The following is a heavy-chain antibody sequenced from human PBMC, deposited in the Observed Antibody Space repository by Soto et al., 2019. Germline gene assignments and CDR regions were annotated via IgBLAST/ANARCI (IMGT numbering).Heavy chain of an antibody. V-gene: IGHV3-23*01. J-gene: IGHJ3*02. D-gene: IGHD2-15*01. CDR2: ISGGGGST. CDR1: GFTFSSYA. Sequence: EVQLLESGGGLVQPGGSLRLSCAASGFTFSSYAMSWVRQAPGKGLEWVSAISGGGGSTYYADSVKGRFTISRDKSKKTLYQQMNSMRAEDTAVYYCALPLGYCSGGSCYEDAFDIWGQGTMVTVSS. CDR3: ALPLGYCSGGSCYEDAFDI.